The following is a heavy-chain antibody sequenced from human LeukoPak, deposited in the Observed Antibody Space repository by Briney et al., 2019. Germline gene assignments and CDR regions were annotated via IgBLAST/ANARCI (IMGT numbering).Heavy chain of an antibody. CDR3: ARGFYSSSCSLDY. CDR2: IYHSGST. Sequence: SETLSLTCTVSGGSISSGGYYWSWIRQPPGKGLEWIGYIYHSGSTYYNPSLKSRVTISVDRSKNQFSLKLSSVTAADTVVYYCARGFYSSSCSLDYWGQGTLVTVSS. D-gene: IGHD6-13*01. CDR1: GGSISSGGYY. V-gene: IGHV4-30-2*01. J-gene: IGHJ4*02.